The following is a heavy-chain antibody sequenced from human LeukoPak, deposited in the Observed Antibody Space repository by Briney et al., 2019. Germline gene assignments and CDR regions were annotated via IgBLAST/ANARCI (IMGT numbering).Heavy chain of an antibody. CDR1: GGSIRLYA. CDR3: LSGYDLYY. J-gene: IGHJ4*02. CDR2: IITIRGTT. V-gene: IGHV1-69*13. D-gene: IGHD5-12*01. Sequence: SVKVSCKASGGSIRLYAISWVRQAPGQGLEWVGGIITIRGTTNYAQKFQGRVTITADESTNTAYMELSSLRSDDTAVYYCLSGYDLYYWGQGTLVTVSS.